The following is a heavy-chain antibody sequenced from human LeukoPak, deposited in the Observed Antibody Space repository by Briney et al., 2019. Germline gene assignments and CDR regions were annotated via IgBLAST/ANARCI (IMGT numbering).Heavy chain of an antibody. V-gene: IGHV3-7*01. Sequence: GGSLRLSCAASGFTFSSYWMSWVRQAPGKGLEWVANIKQDGSEKYYVDSVKGRFTISRDNAKNSLYLQMNSLRAEDTAVYYCARVGGYCSGGSCYPVGFDYWGQGTLVTVSS. CDR2: IKQDGSEK. CDR3: ARVGGYCSGGSCYPVGFDY. CDR1: GFTFSSYW. D-gene: IGHD2-15*01. J-gene: IGHJ4*02.